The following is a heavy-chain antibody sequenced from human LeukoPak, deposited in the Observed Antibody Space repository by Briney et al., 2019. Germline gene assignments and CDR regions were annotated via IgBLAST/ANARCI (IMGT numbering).Heavy chain of an antibody. CDR2: IYRSGST. CDR3: ARDSGHDAFDI. J-gene: IGHJ3*02. Sequence: PGGSLRLSCAASGFTFSNYWMHWVRQAPGKGLVWVSVIYRSGSTYYADSVKGRFTISRDNSKNTLYLQMNRLRAEDTAVYYCARDSGHDAFDIWGQGTMVTVSS. CDR1: GFTFSNYW. V-gene: IGHV3-53*01.